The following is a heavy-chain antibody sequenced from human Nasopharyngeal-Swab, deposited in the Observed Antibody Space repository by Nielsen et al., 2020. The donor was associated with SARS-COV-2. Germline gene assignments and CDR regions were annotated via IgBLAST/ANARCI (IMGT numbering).Heavy chain of an antibody. CDR1: GFTFSSYA. D-gene: IGHD6-19*01. CDR2: ISGSGGSK. V-gene: IGHV3-23*01. J-gene: IGHJ3*02. Sequence: GESLKISCAASGFTFSSYAMSWVRQAPGKGLEWVSAISGSGGSKYYADSVKGRFTISRDNSKNTLYLQMNSLRAEDTAVYYCAKGWQWLVRDAFDIWGQGTMVTVSS. CDR3: AKGWQWLVRDAFDI.